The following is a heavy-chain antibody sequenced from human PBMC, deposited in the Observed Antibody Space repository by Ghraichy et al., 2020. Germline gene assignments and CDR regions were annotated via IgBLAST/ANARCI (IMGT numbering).Heavy chain of an antibody. CDR2: ISVDGGLK. CDR3: AREWGSSGRAGYFHS. Sequence: GGSLRLSCAVSGFTFSSHHMHWVRQVPGKGLEWVALISVDGGLKGYAESVRGRFTISRDNSESTLYLHMNSLRAEDTALYFCAREWGSSGRAGYFHSWGQGTLVTVSS. D-gene: IGHD6-19*01. J-gene: IGHJ4*02. V-gene: IGHV3-30-3*01. CDR1: GFTFSSHH.